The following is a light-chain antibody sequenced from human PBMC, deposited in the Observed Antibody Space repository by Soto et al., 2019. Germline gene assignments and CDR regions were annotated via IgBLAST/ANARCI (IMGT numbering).Light chain of an antibody. CDR3: QQYHNWPPGIT. J-gene: IGKJ2*01. Sequence: EIVMTQSPSTLSVSPGERATLSCRASQSVSSNLAWYQQKPGQAPRLLIYGASTRATGIPARFSGSGSGTELTLTISSLQSEDVAVYYCQQYHNWPPGITFGQGTKLEIK. V-gene: IGKV3-15*01. CDR1: QSVSSN. CDR2: GAS.